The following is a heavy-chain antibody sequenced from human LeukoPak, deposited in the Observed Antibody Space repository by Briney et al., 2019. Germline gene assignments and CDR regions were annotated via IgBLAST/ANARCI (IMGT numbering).Heavy chain of an antibody. D-gene: IGHD3-10*01. J-gene: IGHJ3*02. CDR1: GYTFTSYD. Sequence: ASVKVSCKASGYTFTSYDINWVRQATGQGLEWMGWMNPNSGNTGYAQKFQGRVTITRNTSISTAYMELSSLRSEDTAVYYCASPIGGGDAFDIWGQGKMVTVSS. V-gene: IGHV1-8*03. CDR3: ASPIGGGDAFDI. CDR2: MNPNSGNT.